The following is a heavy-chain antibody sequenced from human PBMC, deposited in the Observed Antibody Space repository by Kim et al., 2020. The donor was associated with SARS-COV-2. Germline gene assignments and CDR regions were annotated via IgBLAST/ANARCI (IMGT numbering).Heavy chain of an antibody. D-gene: IGHD1-26*01. V-gene: IGHV3-30*18. Sequence: GGSLRLSCEASGFTFSSYGMNWVRQAPGKGLEWVAVISYDGSNKYYADSVKGRFTISRDNSKNTLYLQMNSLRAEDTAVYYCAKAELLYYYYYMDVWGKGTTVTVSS. J-gene: IGHJ6*03. CDR2: ISYDGSNK. CDR3: AKAELLYYYYYMDV. CDR1: GFTFSSYG.